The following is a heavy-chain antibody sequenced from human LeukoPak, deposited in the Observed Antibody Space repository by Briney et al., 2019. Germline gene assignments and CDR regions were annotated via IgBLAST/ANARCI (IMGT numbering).Heavy chain of an antibody. V-gene: IGHV3-33*01. CDR1: GFTFSSYG. CDR2: IWYDGSTK. J-gene: IGHJ4*02. D-gene: IGHD2-21*02. Sequence: GRSLRLSCAAYGFTFSSYGMHWVRQAPGKGLEWVAVIWYDGSTKYYAEPVKGRFTISRDNSKNTLYLQMESLRAEDTAVYYCARDRLGVTHFDDWGQGTLVTVSS. CDR3: ARDRLGVTHFDD.